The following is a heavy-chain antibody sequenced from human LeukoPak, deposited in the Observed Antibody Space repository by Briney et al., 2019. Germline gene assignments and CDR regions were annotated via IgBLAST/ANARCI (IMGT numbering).Heavy chain of an antibody. J-gene: IGHJ4*02. Sequence: ASVKVSCKDSGNIFNTYGFSWVRQAPGQGLEWIGRINVHKGNTNCAQKFQGRVTMSADTFTSTVYMELRSLTSDDTAVYYCAREEYLSGSYVDDWGQGTLVTVSS. CDR2: INVHKGNT. D-gene: IGHD3-10*01. CDR1: GNIFNTYG. V-gene: IGHV1-18*01. CDR3: AREEYLSGSYVDD.